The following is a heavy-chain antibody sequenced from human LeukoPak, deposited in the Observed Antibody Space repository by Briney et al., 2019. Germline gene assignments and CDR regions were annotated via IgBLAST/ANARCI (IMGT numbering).Heavy chain of an antibody. CDR3: TRVKKAMDIDY. CDR1: GFSFSIYS. Sequence: GGSLRLSCAASGFSFSIYSMNWVRQAPGKGLEWVSYISSSSSDIYYADSVKGRLTISRVNAKNSVYLQMNSVSDEDTAVHYCTRVKKAMDIDYWGQGTLVTVSS. D-gene: IGHD5-18*01. CDR2: ISSSSSDI. J-gene: IGHJ4*02. V-gene: IGHV3-48*02.